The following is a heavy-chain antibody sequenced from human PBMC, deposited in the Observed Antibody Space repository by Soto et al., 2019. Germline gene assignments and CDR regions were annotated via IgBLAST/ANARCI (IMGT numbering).Heavy chain of an antibody. Sequence: PSETLSLTCIVSGVSISSGGYPWNWVRQAPGKGLEWIGYIYHTGITNYNPSFGSRVTISVDRSENQFSLRLSSVTAADTAVYYCARGKLSDYVWGSYRYHFDYWGQGTVVTVS. D-gene: IGHD3-16*02. CDR1: GVSISSGGYP. CDR3: ARGKLSDYVWGSYRYHFDY. J-gene: IGHJ4*02. CDR2: IYHTGIT. V-gene: IGHV4-30-2*01.